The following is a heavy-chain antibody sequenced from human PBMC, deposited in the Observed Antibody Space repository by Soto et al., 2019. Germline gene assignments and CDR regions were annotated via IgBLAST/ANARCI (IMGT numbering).Heavy chain of an antibody. CDR3: ARDMYILIAPYYYYHYGMDV. V-gene: IGHV3-33*01. D-gene: IGHD2-21*01. J-gene: IGHJ6*02. CDR2: IWYDGSNK. CDR1: GFTFSSYG. Sequence: PGGSLRLSCAASGFTFSSYGMHWVRQAPGKGLEWVAVIWYDGSNKYYADSVKGRFTISRDNSKNTLYLQMNSLRAEDTAVYYCARDMYILIAPYYYYHYGMDVRAQGTTVTGAS.